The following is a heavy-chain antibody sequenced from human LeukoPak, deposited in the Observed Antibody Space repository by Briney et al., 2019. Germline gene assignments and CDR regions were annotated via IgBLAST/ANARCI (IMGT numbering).Heavy chain of an antibody. D-gene: IGHD2-15*01. CDR2: ISPYNAYT. Sequence: ASVKVSCKASGYTTNTFGITWVRQAPGQGLEWIGWISPYNAYTKYADRLQGRVTLTTDTSTTTSYMELRSLRSDDTALYFCANVAKGRYFYYYTDVWGKGTTVIVS. CDR1: GYTTNTFG. CDR3: ANVAKGRYFYYYTDV. J-gene: IGHJ6*03. V-gene: IGHV1-18*01.